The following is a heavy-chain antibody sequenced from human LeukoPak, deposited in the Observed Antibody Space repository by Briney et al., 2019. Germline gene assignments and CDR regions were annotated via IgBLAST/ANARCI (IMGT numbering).Heavy chain of an antibody. J-gene: IGHJ3*02. CDR3: AKASVGGSAHDI. V-gene: IGHV3-23*01. CDR1: GFTFSSYT. CDR2: INKIGDTT. D-gene: IGHD1-26*01. Sequence: GGSLRLSCAASGFTFSSYTMGWVRQAPGKGLEWVSDINKIGDTTYYADSVRRRFTVSRDNSKNTLYLQMNSLRDEDRAVYYCAKASVGGSAHDIWGQGTMVTVCS.